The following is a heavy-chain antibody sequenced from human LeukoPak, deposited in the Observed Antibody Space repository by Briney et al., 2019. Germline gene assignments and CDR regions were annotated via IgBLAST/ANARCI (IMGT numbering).Heavy chain of an antibody. CDR1: GGSISSYY. CDR3: ARDRGVASIANWFDP. J-gene: IGHJ5*02. D-gene: IGHD2-15*01. CDR2: VYTSGSS. Sequence: SETLSLTCTVSGGSISSYYWSWIRQPAGKGLEWIGRVYTSGSSNYNPSLKSRVTMSVDTSKNQFSLKLSSVTAADTAVYYCARDRGVASIANWFDPWGQGTLVTVSS. V-gene: IGHV4-4*07.